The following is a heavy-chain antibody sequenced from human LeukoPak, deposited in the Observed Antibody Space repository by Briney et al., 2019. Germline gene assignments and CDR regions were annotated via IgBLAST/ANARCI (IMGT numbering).Heavy chain of an antibody. Sequence: ASVKVSCKASGYTFTSYYMHWVRQAPGQGLEWMGWINPNSGGTNYAQKFQGRVTMTRDTSISTAYMELSRLRSDDTAVYYCARSSAYCGGDCFLDVWGQGTTVTVSS. CDR3: ARSSAYCGGDCFLDV. D-gene: IGHD2-21*02. CDR1: GYTFTSYY. J-gene: IGHJ6*02. CDR2: INPNSGGT. V-gene: IGHV1-2*02.